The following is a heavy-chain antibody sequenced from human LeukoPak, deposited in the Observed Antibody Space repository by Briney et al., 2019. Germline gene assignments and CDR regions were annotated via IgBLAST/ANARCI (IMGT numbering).Heavy chain of an antibody. CDR1: GGTFSSYA. J-gene: IGHJ4*02. CDR3: ARADCSGGSCTGSFDY. V-gene: IGHV1-69*04. Sequence: SVKVSFKASGGTFSSYAISWVRQAPGQGLEWMGRIIPIFGIANYAQKFQGRVTITADKSTSTAYMELSSLRSEDTAVYYCARADCSGGSCTGSFDYWGQGTLVTVSS. CDR2: IIPIFGIA. D-gene: IGHD2-15*01.